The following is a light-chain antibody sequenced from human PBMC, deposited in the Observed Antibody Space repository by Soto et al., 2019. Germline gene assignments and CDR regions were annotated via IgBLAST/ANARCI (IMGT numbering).Light chain of an antibody. CDR3: QHYGSSPWT. CDR2: DTS. J-gene: IGKJ1*01. CDR1: QTVGSTY. V-gene: IGKV3D-20*01. Sequence: IVLTQSPATLSLSPGERATLSCGASQTVGSTYLAWYHQKPGLAPRLLIYDTSSRATGIPDRFSGSGSGTDFTLTISRLEPEDFAVYSCQHYGSSPWTFGQGAKVEIK.